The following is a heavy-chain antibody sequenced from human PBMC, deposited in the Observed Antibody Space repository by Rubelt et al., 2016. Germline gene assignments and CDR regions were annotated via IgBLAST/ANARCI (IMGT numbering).Heavy chain of an antibody. CDR3: ARSTAHSDFDY. J-gene: IGHJ4*02. CDR1: GGSISKYY. D-gene: IGHD2-8*02. CDR2: IFYSGST. V-gene: IGHV4-59*08. Sequence: QVQLQESGPGLVKPSETLSLTCTVSGGSISKYYWSWIRQPPGKGLEWLGYIFYSGSTNDNPSLKSRVPISVDTSKNQFSLKLSSVTAADTAVYYCARSTAHSDFDYWGQGTLVIVSS.